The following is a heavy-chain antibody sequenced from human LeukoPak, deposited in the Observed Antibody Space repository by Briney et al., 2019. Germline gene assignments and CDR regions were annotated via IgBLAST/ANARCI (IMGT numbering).Heavy chain of an antibody. CDR3: ARVTGYTIEDYFDY. CDR1: GGSISIYY. Sequence: SETLSLTCTVSGGSISIYYWSWIRQPAGKGLEWIGRIYTSGSTNYNPSLKSRVTISVKTSKNQFSLKLRSVTAADTAVYYCARVTGYTIEDYFDYWGQGTLVTVSS. J-gene: IGHJ4*02. D-gene: IGHD3-9*01. V-gene: IGHV4-4*07. CDR2: IYTSGST.